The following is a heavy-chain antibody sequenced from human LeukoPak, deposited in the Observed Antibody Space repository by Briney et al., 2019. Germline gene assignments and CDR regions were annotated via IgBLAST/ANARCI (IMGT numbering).Heavy chain of an antibody. CDR3: ARDPSYYDILTGRRDAFDI. Sequence: GGSLRLSCAASGFTFSSYSMNWVRQAPGKGLEWVSSISSSSSYIYYADSVKGRFTISRDNAKNSLYLQMNSLRAEDTAVYYCARDPSYYDILTGRRDAFDIWGQGTMVTVSS. J-gene: IGHJ3*02. D-gene: IGHD3-9*01. CDR2: ISSSSSYI. V-gene: IGHV3-21*04. CDR1: GFTFSSYS.